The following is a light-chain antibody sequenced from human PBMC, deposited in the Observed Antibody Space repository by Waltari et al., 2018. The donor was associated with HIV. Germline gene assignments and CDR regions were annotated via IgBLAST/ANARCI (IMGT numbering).Light chain of an antibody. V-gene: IGLV6-57*01. Sequence: FTLTHPHLAPYPSGKPVTHSRTGGSANIATYFLQLDQPRPCSSPTTVIYKDDQRPSGVPDRFSGSIDSSSNAASLTISGLRTEDEADYYCQSYDNENPVLFGGGTKLTVL. J-gene: IGLJ2*01. CDR3: QSYDNENPVL. CDR1: SANIATYF. CDR2: KDD.